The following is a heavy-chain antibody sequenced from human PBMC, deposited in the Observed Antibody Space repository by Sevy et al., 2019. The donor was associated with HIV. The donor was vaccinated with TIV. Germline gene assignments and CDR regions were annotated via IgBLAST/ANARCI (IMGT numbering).Heavy chain of an antibody. V-gene: IGHV3-11*01. CDR2: ISGSDNDI. CDR1: GFTLSDYY. Sequence: RGSLRLSCAASGFTLSDYYMSWIRQAPGKGLEWLSYISGSDNDIYYADSVKGRFTISRDNTKNSLYLQMNSLRAEDTAVYYCARDHVKDGDVGEYYYNAMDVWGQGTKVTVSS. J-gene: IGHJ6*02. D-gene: IGHD4-17*01. CDR3: ARDHVKDGDVGEYYYNAMDV.